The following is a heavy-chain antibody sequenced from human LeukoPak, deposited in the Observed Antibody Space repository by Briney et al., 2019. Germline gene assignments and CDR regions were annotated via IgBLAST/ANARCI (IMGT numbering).Heavy chain of an antibody. J-gene: IGHJ4*02. CDR1: GFTFSSYA. CDR3: AKVLGNTAMVLPNFDY. Sequence: GGSLRLSCAASGFTFSSYAMSWVRQAPGKGLEWVSAISGSGGSTYYADSVKGRFTISRDNCKNTLYLQMNSLRAEDTAVYYCAKVLGNTAMVLPNFDYWGQGTLVTVSS. CDR2: ISGSGGST. V-gene: IGHV3-23*01. D-gene: IGHD5-18*01.